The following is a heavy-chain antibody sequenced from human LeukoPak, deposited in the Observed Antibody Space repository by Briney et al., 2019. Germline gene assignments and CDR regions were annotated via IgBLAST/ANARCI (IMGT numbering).Heavy chain of an antibody. J-gene: IGHJ1*01. CDR3: ELQGERWELLSANFQH. V-gene: IGHV1-69*05. CDR1: RGTFSSYA. Sequence: SVKVSCKASRGTFSSYAISWVRQAPGQGLEWMGGIIPIFGTANYAQKFQGRVTITTDESTSTAYMELSSLRPADTAVYYCELQGERWELLSANFQHWGQGTLVTVSS. CDR2: IIPIFGTA. D-gene: IGHD1-26*01.